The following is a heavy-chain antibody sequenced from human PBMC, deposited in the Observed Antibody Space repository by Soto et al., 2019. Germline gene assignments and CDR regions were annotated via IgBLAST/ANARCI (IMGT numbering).Heavy chain of an antibody. J-gene: IGHJ4*02. CDR3: ARYRNCGGDRYPPDFDY. V-gene: IGHV1-18*01. Sequence: ASVKVSCKATGYTFTSYGISWVRQAPGQGLEWMGWISAYNGNTNYAQKLQGRVTMTTDTSTSTAYMELRSLRSDDTAVYYCARYRNCGGDRYPPDFDYWGQGTLVTVSS. D-gene: IGHD2-21*01. CDR1: GYTFTSYG. CDR2: ISAYNGNT.